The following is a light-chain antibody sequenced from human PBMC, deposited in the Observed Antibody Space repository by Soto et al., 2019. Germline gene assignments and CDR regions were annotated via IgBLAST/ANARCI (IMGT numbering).Light chain of an antibody. CDR3: SSYIGTSTIYV. V-gene: IGLV2-14*01. J-gene: IGLJ1*01. CDR2: EVS. Sequence: QSVLTQPPSVSLSPGQSITISCTGTSSDVGGYDYVSLYQQYPGTAPKLMIFEVSNRPSGVSNRFSGSKSGNTASLTISGLQAEDEADYYCSSYIGTSTIYVLGTGTKVTVL. CDR1: SSDVGGYDY.